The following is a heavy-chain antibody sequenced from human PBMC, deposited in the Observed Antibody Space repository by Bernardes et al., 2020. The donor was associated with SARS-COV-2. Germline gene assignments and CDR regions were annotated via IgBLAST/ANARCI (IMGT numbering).Heavy chain of an antibody. D-gene: IGHD2-21*01. Sequence: GGSLRLSCAASGFTFSSYGMHWVRQAPGKGLEWVAVISYDGSNKYYAESVKGRFTISRDNSKNTLYLQMNGLRPEDTAVYYCAKDVVFDYWGQGTLVTVSS. CDR2: ISYDGSNK. V-gene: IGHV3-30*18. J-gene: IGHJ4*02. CDR1: GFTFSSYG. CDR3: AKDVVFDY.